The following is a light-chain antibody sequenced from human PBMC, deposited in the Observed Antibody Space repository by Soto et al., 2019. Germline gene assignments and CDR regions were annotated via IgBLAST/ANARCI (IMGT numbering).Light chain of an antibody. CDR2: EVS. V-gene: IGKV2D-29*02. CDR3: MQSTQLPPT. CDR1: QSLLHITGETF. J-gene: IGKJ5*01. Sequence: DVVMTQTPLSLSVAPGQPASISCKSSQSLLHITGETFLFWYLQKPAQSPQLLIYEVSTRVSGVPDRFSGSGSGTDFTLEISRVETDDVGIYYCMQSTQLPPTFGQGTRLEIK.